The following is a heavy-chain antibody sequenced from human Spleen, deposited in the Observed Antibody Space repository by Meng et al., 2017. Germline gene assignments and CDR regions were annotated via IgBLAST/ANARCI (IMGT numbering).Heavy chain of an antibody. CDR3: ARGGGPYGGDLDLDY. V-gene: IGHV3-33*08. Sequence: GESLKISCAASGFTFSTYTMNWVRQAPGKGLEWVALIWYDGTNKYYADSVKGRFTISRDNSKNTLFLQMNSLRAEDTAVYYCARGGGPYGGDLDLDYWGQGTPVTVSS. CDR1: GFTFSTYT. D-gene: IGHD4-23*01. J-gene: IGHJ4*02. CDR2: IWYDGTNK.